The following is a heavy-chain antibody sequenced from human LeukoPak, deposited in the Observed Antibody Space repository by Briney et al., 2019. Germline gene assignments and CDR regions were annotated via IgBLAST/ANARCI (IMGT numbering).Heavy chain of an antibody. CDR1: GGSISSGSYY. J-gene: IGHJ3*02. V-gene: IGHV4-61*02. CDR2: IYTSGST. Sequence: PSQTLSLTCTVSGGSISSGSYYWSWIRQPAGKGLEWIGRIYTSGSTYYNPSLKSRVTISADTSKNQFSLKLSSVTAADTAVYYCARWSPVGAFDIWGQGTMVTVSS. D-gene: IGHD3-10*01. CDR3: ARWSPVGAFDI.